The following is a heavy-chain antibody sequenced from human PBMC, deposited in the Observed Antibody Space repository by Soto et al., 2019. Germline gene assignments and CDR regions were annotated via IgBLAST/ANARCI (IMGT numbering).Heavy chain of an antibody. CDR1: GDPLSYGGSY. V-gene: IGHV4-31*03. J-gene: IGHJ5*02. CDR2: VYHTGAT. CDR3: AREGHSSGEWLDP. Sequence: QVQLQESGPGLVEPSQTLSLVCSVSGDPLSYGGSYWSWVRPSPGKALEWIGFVYHTGATYYHPSLESRVTMAVDMSKKAVSLKLTSVTAADTANYYGAREGHSSGEWLDPWVQGIMATVSS. D-gene: IGHD1-26*01.